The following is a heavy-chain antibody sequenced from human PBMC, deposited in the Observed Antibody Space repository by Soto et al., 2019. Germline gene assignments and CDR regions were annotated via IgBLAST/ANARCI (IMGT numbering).Heavy chain of an antibody. V-gene: IGHV1-3*01. J-gene: IGHJ6*02. CDR3: ARGKGMEENYFYYGMDV. CDR2: LNGGTGQT. CDR1: GYTFSTYA. D-gene: IGHD1-1*01. Sequence: ASVKVSCKASGYTFSTYAMHWVRQAPGQSLEWMGWLNGGTGQTRYSQKFQDRVIITRDTSASTGYMELSSLTSEDTAVYYCARGKGMEENYFYYGMDVWGQGTTVTVSS.